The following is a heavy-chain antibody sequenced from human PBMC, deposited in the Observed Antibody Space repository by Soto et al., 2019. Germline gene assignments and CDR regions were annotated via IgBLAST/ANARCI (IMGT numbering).Heavy chain of an antibody. CDR3: ARDVPWNDAHFFDH. CDR1: GGSISSGGYY. Sequence: QVQLQESGPGLVKPSQTLSLTCTVSGGSISSGGYYWSWIRQHPGKGLEWIGYIYYSGSTYYNPSLKSRVTISVDTSKNQFSLKLSSVTAADTAVYYCARDVPWNDAHFFDHWGQGTLVTVSS. D-gene: IGHD1-1*01. CDR2: IYYSGST. J-gene: IGHJ4*02. V-gene: IGHV4-31*03.